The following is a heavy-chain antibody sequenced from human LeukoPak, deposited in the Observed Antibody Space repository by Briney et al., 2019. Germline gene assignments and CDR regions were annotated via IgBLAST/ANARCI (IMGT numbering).Heavy chain of an antibody. Sequence: PGGSLRLSCAASGFTFDDYAMHWVRQAPGKGLEWVSGISWNSGSIGYADSVKGRFTISRDNAKSSLYLQMNSLRAEDTAVYYCARSISNYWGQGTLVTVSS. J-gene: IGHJ4*02. CDR3: ARSISNY. D-gene: IGHD2-21*01. CDR2: ISWNSGSI. V-gene: IGHV3-9*01. CDR1: GFTFDDYA.